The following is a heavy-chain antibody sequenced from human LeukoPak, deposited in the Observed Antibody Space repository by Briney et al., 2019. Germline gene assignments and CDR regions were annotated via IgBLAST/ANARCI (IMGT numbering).Heavy chain of an antibody. Sequence: SETLSLTCTVSGYSISSGYYWGWIRQPPGKGLEWIGSIYYSGSTYYNPSLKSRVTISVDTSKNQFSLKLSSVTAADTAVYYCARGLRAGWFDPWGQGTLVTVSS. J-gene: IGHJ5*02. CDR1: GYSISSGYY. CDR2: IYYSGST. D-gene: IGHD2-15*01. CDR3: ARGLRAGWFDP. V-gene: IGHV4-38-2*02.